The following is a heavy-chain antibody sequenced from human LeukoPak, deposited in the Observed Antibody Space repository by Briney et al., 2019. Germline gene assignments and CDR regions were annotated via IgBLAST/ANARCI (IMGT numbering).Heavy chain of an antibody. D-gene: IGHD4-23*01. Sequence: PSETLSLTCAVYGGSFSGYYWSWIRQPPGKGLEWIGEINHSGSTNYNPSLKSRVTISVDTPNNQFSLKLSSVTAADTAVYYCARGITTVVTLNWFDPWGQGTLVTVSS. CDR3: ARGITTVVTLNWFDP. CDR2: INHSGST. CDR1: GGSFSGYY. V-gene: IGHV4-34*01. J-gene: IGHJ5*02.